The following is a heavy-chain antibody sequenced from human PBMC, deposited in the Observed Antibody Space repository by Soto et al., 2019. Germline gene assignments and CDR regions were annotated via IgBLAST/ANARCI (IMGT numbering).Heavy chain of an antibody. Sequence: SQTLSLTCAISGDSVSSNSAAWNWIRQSPSRGLEWLGRTYYRSKWYNDYAVSVKSRITINPDTSKNQFSLQLNSVTPEDTAVYYCARDRSVQLDRGKPSYYYYGMGVWGQGTTVTVSS. CDR3: ARDRSVQLDRGKPSYYYYGMGV. CDR2: TYYRSKWYN. V-gene: IGHV6-1*01. CDR1: GDSVSSNSAA. D-gene: IGHD1-1*01. J-gene: IGHJ6*02.